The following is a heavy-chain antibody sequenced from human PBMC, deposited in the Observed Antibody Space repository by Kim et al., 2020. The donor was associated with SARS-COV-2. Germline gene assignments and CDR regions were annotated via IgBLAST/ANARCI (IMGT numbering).Heavy chain of an antibody. CDR3: ARQDSSGYYYWFDY. CDR1: GGSISSYS. Sequence: SETLSLTCTVSGGSISSYSWNWIRQPPGKGLEWIGYIYYSGSTNYNPSLKSRVTISVDTSKNQFSLKLSSVTAADTAVYYCARQDSSGYYYWFDYWGQG. V-gene: IGHV4-59*08. J-gene: IGHJ4*02. D-gene: IGHD3-22*01. CDR2: IYYSGST.